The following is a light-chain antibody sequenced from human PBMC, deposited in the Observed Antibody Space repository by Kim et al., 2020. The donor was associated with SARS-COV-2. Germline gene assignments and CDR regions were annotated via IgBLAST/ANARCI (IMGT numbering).Light chain of an antibody. Sequence: EIVLTQSPGTLSLSPGERATLSCGASQSVSSSYLAWYQHKPGQAPRLLIYGASSRATGIPDRFSGSGSGTDFTLTISRLEPEDFAVYYCQQYGASPLTFGVGTKVDIK. J-gene: IGKJ4*01. CDR3: QQYGASPLT. CDR1: QSVSSSY. CDR2: GAS. V-gene: IGKV3-20*01.